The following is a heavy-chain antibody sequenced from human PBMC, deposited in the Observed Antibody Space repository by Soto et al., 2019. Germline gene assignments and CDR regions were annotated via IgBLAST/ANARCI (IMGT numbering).Heavy chain of an antibody. CDR2: IYYSGST. D-gene: IGHD2-2*01. CDR1: GGSISSGGYY. CDR3: ARVAVVPAADQNFDY. J-gene: IGHJ4*02. V-gene: IGHV4-31*03. Sequence: QVQLQESGPGLVKPSQTLSLTCTVSGGSISSGGYYWSWIRQHPGKGLEWIGYIYYSGSTYYNPSLKSRVTISVDTSKNQFSLKLSSVTAADTAVYYFARVAVVPAADQNFDYWGQGTLVTVSS.